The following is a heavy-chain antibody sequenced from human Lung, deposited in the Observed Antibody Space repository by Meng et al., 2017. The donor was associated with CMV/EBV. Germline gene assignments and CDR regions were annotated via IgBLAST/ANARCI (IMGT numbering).Heavy chain of an antibody. J-gene: IGHJ3*02. V-gene: IGHV3-30*02. D-gene: IGHD2-21*01. CDR3: AKDGGGNWWNTFHI. CDR2: IRNDETNK. Sequence: GGSLRLXCVGSGFTFSDYGMHWVRQAPGKGLEWVTFIRNDETNKYYADSVKGRFTISRDNSKNTLHLEMNSLRPEDTAVYYCAKDGGGNWWNTFHIRGQGXTVTDSS. CDR1: GFTFSDYG.